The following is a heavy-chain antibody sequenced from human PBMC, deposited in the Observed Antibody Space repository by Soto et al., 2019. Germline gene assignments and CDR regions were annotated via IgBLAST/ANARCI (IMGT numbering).Heavy chain of an antibody. V-gene: IGHV3-23*01. J-gene: IGHJ6*03. D-gene: IGHD3-3*01. CDR3: AKEMPTYYDFWTDYDYYLGQ. CDR1: GFTCSSCA. Sequence: VVFRRLSRPASGFTCSSCAMSWVQQAPGKAVARGSAISGSGGSTYYADSVKGRFTISRDNSKNTLYMQMNSLRAEDTAVYYCAKEMPTYYDFWTDYDYYLGQWGKGTAVPVS. CDR2: ISGSGGST.